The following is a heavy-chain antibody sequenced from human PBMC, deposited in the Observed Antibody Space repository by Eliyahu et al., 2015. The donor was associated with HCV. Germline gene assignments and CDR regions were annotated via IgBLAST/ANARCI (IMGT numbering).Heavy chain of an antibody. J-gene: IGHJ6*02. D-gene: IGHD1-26*01. CDR1: GYSISSAYY. CDR3: ASPHSGSYFGGYYGMDV. CDR2: LYHTGST. V-gene: IGHV4-38-2*01. Sequence: QVHLQESGPGLVKPSETLSLTCGVSGYSISSAYYWGWIRQPPGKGLEWIGTLYHTGSTYYNPSLRTRVTISVDTSKNQISLRLSSVTAADTAVYYCASPHSGSYFGGYYGMDVWGQGTTVTVSS.